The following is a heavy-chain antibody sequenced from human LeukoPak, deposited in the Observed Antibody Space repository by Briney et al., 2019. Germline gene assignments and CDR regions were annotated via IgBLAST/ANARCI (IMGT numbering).Heavy chain of an antibody. V-gene: IGHV4-59*08. J-gene: IGHJ4*02. D-gene: IGHD5-24*01. CDR1: GRSISSYY. Sequence: SETLSLTWTVSGRSISSYYWSWVRHPPGKGREWVGYIYYSGSTNYNPFIKSRVTISVDTSKNQFSLKLSSVTAADTAVYYCARGDGYLDYWRQGTLVTVSS. CDR3: ARGDGYLDY. CDR2: IYYSGST.